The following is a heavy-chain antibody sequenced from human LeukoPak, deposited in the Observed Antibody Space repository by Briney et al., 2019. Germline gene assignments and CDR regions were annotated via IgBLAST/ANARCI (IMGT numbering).Heavy chain of an antibody. D-gene: IGHD3-9*01. CDR3: AKEIGVTGSLGARFDY. CDR2: ISGGGGST. CDR1: GFTFSTYS. J-gene: IGHJ4*02. Sequence: GGSLRLSCAASGFTFSTYSMSWVRQAPGKGLEWVSGISGGGGSTYYADSVKGRFTISRDNSENTVSLQMNSLRADDTAVYYCAKEIGVTGSLGARFDYWGQGTLVTVSS. V-gene: IGHV3-23*01.